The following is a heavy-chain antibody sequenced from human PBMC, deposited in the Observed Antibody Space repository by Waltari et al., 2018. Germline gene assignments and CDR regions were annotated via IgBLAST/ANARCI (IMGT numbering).Heavy chain of an antibody. CDR1: GFTFRTSG. V-gene: IGHV3-33*01. Sequence: QVQLVESGGGVVQPGRSLRLSCAASGFTFRTSGLTWVRQAPGKGLEWVAVIWYDGSNKYYADSVKGRFTISRDNSKNTLYLQMNSLRAEDTAVYYCAREGAVAGIDYWGQGTLVTVSS. D-gene: IGHD6-19*01. CDR3: AREGAVAGIDY. CDR2: IWYDGSNK. J-gene: IGHJ4*02.